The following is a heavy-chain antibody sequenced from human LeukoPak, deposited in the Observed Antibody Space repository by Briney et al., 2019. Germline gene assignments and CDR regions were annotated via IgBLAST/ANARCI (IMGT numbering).Heavy chain of an antibody. CDR2: IYPGDSDT. Sequence: GEPLKISCKGSGYSFTSYWIGWVRQMPGKGLEWMGIIYPGDSDTRYSPSFQGQVTISADKSISTAYLQWSSLKASDTAMYYCASQPGSSPPYNWFDPWGQGTLVTVSS. D-gene: IGHD6-6*01. V-gene: IGHV5-51*01. CDR3: ASQPGSSPPYNWFDP. CDR1: GYSFTSYW. J-gene: IGHJ5*02.